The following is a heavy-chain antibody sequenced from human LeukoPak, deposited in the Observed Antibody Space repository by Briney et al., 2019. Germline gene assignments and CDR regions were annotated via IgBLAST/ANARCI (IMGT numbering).Heavy chain of an antibody. Sequence: SETLSLTCTVSGGSISCYYWSWIRQPPGKGLEWIGYIYYSGSTNYNPSLKSRVTISVDTSKNQFSLKLSSVTAADTAVYYCARASSGWYHYFDYWGQGTLVTVSS. J-gene: IGHJ4*02. CDR1: GGSISCYY. V-gene: IGHV4-59*01. CDR2: IYYSGST. D-gene: IGHD6-19*01. CDR3: ARASSGWYHYFDY.